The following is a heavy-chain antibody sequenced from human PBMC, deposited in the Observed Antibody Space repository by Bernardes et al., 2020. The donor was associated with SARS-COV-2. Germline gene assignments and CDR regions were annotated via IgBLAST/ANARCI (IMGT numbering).Heavy chain of an antibody. CDR3: AREGIIANYYYGMDV. CDR2: IYSGGST. D-gene: IGHD3-10*01. V-gene: IGHV3-53*01. CDR1: GFTVSSNY. J-gene: IGHJ6*02. Sequence: GSLRLSCAASGFTVSSNYMSWVRQAPGKGLEWVSVIYSGGSTYYADSVKGRFTISRDNSKNTLYLQMNSLRAEDTAVYYCAREGIIANYYYGMDVWGQGTTVTVSS.